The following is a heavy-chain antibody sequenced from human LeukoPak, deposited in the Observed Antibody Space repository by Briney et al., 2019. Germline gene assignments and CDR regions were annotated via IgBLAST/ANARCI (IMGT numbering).Heavy chain of an antibody. CDR3: ARPSRSISTAGAFDI. J-gene: IGHJ3*02. CDR1: GGSISNYF. V-gene: IGHV4-59*01. CDR2: IYYTGSA. Sequence: SETLSLTCTVSGGSISNYFWSWIRQPPGKGLEWIGYIYYTGSANYSPSLKSRVTISVGTSKNQFSLKLSSVTAADTAVYYCARPSRSISTAGAFDIWGQGTMVTVSS. D-gene: IGHD3-10*01.